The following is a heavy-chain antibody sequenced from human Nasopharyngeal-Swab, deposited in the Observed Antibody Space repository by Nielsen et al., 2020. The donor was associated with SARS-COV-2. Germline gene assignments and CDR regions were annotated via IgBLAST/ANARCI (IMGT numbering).Heavy chain of an antibody. D-gene: IGHD6-13*01. V-gene: IGHV4-39*01. Sequence: WIRQPPGKGLEWIGSIYYSGSTYYNPSLKSRVTISVDTFKNQFSLKLSSVTAADTAVYYCARIIAAAGTVGYMDVWGKGTTVTVSS. CDR3: ARIIAAAGTVGYMDV. J-gene: IGHJ6*03. CDR2: IYYSGST.